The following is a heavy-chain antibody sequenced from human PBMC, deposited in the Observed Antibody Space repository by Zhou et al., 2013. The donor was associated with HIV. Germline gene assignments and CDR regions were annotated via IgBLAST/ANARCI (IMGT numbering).Heavy chain of an antibody. D-gene: IGHD3-16*01. J-gene: IGHJ4*02. Sequence: QVHLVQSGDEVKKPGASVKVSCKAAGYTFTLYDVSWVRQAPGQGLEWMGWISTYNGNTNYAHKFQGRVTMTTDTSTTTAYMELRSLRSDDTAVYYCASQGLGADTSLDYWGQGTLVTVSS. CDR1: GYTFTLYD. CDR2: ISTYNGNT. CDR3: ASQGLGADTSLDY. V-gene: IGHV1-18*01.